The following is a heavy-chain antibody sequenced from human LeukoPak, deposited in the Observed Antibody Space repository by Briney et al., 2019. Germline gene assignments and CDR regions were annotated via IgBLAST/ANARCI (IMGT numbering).Heavy chain of an antibody. V-gene: IGHV3-48*01. J-gene: IGHJ4*02. D-gene: IGHD4-23*01. CDR2: ISGSSGII. CDR1: GFTFNTYT. CDR3: ARDLDGGNSGGY. Sequence: GGSLRLSCAASGFTFNTYTMNWVRQAPGKGLEWVSYISGSSGIIDYADSVRGRFTISRDNAKNSLYLQMNSLRAEDTAVYYCARDLDGGNSGGYWGQGTLVTVSS.